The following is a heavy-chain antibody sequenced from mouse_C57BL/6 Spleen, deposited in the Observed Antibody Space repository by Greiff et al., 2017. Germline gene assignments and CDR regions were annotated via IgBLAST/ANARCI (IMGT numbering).Heavy chain of an antibody. Sequence: DVKLQESGPGLVKPSQSLSLTCSVTGYSITSGYYWNWIRQFPGNKLEWMGYISYDGSNNYNPSLKNRISITRDTSKNQFFLKLNSVTTEDTATYYCAREDYGNYDYWGQGTTLTVSS. CDR3: AREDYGNYDY. J-gene: IGHJ2*01. V-gene: IGHV3-6*01. D-gene: IGHD2-1*01. CDR2: ISYDGSN. CDR1: GYSITSGYY.